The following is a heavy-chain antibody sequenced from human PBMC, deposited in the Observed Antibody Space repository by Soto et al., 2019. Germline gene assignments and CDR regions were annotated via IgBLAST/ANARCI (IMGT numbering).Heavy chain of an antibody. J-gene: IGHJ6*02. Sequence: PGESLKISCKGSGYSFTSYWIDWVRQMPGKGLEWMGIIYPGDSDTRYSPSLQGQVTISADKSISTAYLQWSSLKASDTAMYYCARHLRYCSGGSCYPPYYYGMDVWGQGTTVTVSS. CDR2: IYPGDSDT. CDR1: GYSFTSYW. CDR3: ARHLRYCSGGSCYPPYYYGMDV. D-gene: IGHD2-15*01. V-gene: IGHV5-51*01.